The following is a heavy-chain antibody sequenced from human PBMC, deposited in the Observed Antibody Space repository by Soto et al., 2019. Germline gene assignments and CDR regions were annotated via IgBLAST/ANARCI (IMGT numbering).Heavy chain of an antibody. D-gene: IGHD3-9*01. V-gene: IGHV3-21*01. CDR1: GFTFSNSI. Sequence: GGSLRLSCAASGFTFSNSIINWVRQAPGQGLEWVSSISGSSDFLYYADSVKGRFTISRDTATNSLYLQMNSLRAEDTAVYYCPTTTWFAFNIWGQGTWSPSPQ. J-gene: IGHJ3*02. CDR2: ISGSSDFL. CDR3: PTTTWFAFNI.